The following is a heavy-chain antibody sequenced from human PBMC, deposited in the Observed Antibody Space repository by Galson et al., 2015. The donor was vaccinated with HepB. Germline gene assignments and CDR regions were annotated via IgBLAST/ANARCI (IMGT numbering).Heavy chain of an antibody. CDR1: GSISSSNW. J-gene: IGHJ5*02. CDR3: ARVRGGDCYSGEGSCWFDP. CDR2: IYHSGST. D-gene: IGHD2-21*02. V-gene: IGHV4-4*02. Sequence: GSISSSNWWSWVRQPPGKGLEWIGEIYHSGSTNYNPSLKSRVTISVDKSKNQFSLKLSSVTAADTAVYYCARVRGGDCYSGEGSCWFDPWGQGTLVTVSS.